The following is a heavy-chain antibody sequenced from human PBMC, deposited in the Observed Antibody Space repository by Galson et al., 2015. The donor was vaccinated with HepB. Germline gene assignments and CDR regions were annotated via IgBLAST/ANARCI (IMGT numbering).Heavy chain of an antibody. CDR2: TYYRSKWYN. Sequence: CAISGDSVSSNSAAWNWIRQSPSRGLEWLGRTYYRSKWYNDYAVSVKSRITINPDTSKNQFSLQLNSVTPEDTAVYYCARVNFHYVWGSYRPNWFDPWGQGTLVTVSS. CDR1: GDSVSSNSAA. D-gene: IGHD3-16*02. J-gene: IGHJ5*02. V-gene: IGHV6-1*01. CDR3: ARVNFHYVWGSYRPNWFDP.